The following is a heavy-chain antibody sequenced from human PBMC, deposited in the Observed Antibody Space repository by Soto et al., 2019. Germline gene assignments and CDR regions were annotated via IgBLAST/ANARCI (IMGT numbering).Heavy chain of an antibody. Sequence: ASVKCSCKASGYTFSDYYIHWVRQAPGQGLEWMGWINPNSGGTKYAPKFQGGVTMTRDTSITTAYMELSRLRSGDTAVYYCAREPATAKPEGVDFWGQGTLVTVSS. D-gene: IGHD1-1*01. J-gene: IGHJ4*02. V-gene: IGHV1-2*02. CDR2: INPNSGGT. CDR1: GYTFSDYY. CDR3: AREPATAKPEGVDF.